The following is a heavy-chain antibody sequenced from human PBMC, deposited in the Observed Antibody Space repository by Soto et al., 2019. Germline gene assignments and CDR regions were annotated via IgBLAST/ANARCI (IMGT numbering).Heavy chain of an antibody. CDR3: ARVEAVAGLYNYHGLDV. CDR1: GYTFTNYG. V-gene: IGHV1-18*01. D-gene: IGHD6-19*01. J-gene: IGHJ6*02. CDR2: INVYNGNT. Sequence: ASVKVSCKASGYTFTNYGISWVRQAPGQGLEWMGWINVYNGNTKYAQKVQGRVTMTTDTSTSTAYMELRSLRSDDTAMYYCARVEAVAGLYNYHGLDVWGQGTAVTVSS.